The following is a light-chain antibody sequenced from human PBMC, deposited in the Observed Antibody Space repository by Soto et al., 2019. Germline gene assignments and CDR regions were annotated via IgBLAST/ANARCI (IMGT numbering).Light chain of an antibody. Sequence: DIQMTQSPSTLSASVGDRVTITCRASQSIRYWLAWHQQQPGNAPQVLIYDVSTLQKGVPSRFSGSGFGTEFTLNISSLQPDDFATYYCQQYHGFPYTFGLGTKV. J-gene: IGKJ2*01. V-gene: IGKV1-5*01. CDR1: QSIRYW. CDR3: QQYHGFPYT. CDR2: DVS.